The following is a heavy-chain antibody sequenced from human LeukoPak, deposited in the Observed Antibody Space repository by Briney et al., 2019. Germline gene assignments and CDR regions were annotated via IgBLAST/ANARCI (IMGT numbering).Heavy chain of an antibody. V-gene: IGHV4-59*12. CDR2: IYYSGST. Sequence: SETLSLTCTVSGGSISSYYWSWLRQPPGKGLEWIGYIYYSGSTNYNPSLKSRVTISVDTSKNQFSLKLSSVTAADTAVYYCARGKRYCSSTSCYRGAFDIWGQGTMVTVSS. CDR3: ARGKRYCSSTSCYRGAFDI. CDR1: GGSISSYY. D-gene: IGHD2-2*01. J-gene: IGHJ3*02.